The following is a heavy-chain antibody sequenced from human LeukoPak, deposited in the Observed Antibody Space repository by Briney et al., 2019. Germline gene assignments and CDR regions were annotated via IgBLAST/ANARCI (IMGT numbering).Heavy chain of an antibody. CDR2: ISGSGGST. D-gene: IGHD6-13*01. CDR1: GFTFSSYA. J-gene: IGHJ4*02. Sequence: GGSLRLSCAASGFTFSSYAMSWVRQAPGKGLEWVSAISGSGGSTYYADSVKGRFTISRDNSKNTLYLQTNSLRAEDTAVYYCAKDPYSSSWYYFDYWGQGTLVTVSS. CDR3: AKDPYSSSWYYFDY. V-gene: IGHV3-23*01.